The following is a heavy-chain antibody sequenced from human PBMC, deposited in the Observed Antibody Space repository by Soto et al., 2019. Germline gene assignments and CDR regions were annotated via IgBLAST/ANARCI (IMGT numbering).Heavy chain of an antibody. D-gene: IGHD2-21*02. CDR1: GYTFTGYY. J-gene: IGHJ4*01. V-gene: IGHV1-3*01. CDR2: INAGNGNT. Sequence: ASVKVSCKASGYTFTGYYMHWVRQAPGQRLEWMGWINAGNGNTKYSQKFQGRVTITRDTSASTAYTELSSLRSEDTAVYYCARSIVVVTAADYWGQGTLVTVSS. CDR3: ARSIVVVTAADY.